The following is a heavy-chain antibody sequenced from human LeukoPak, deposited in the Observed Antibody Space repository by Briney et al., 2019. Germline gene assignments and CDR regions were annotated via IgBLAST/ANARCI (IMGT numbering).Heavy chain of an antibody. Sequence: SVKVSCKASGGTFSSYAISWVRQAPGQGLEWMGGIIPIFGTANYAQKFQGRVTITADESTSTAYMELSSLRSEDTAVYYCATLSHYYDSSGYYLYWGQGTLVTVSS. J-gene: IGHJ4*02. CDR3: ATLSHYYDSSGYYLY. D-gene: IGHD3-22*01. V-gene: IGHV1-69*01. CDR1: GGTFSSYA. CDR2: IIPIFGTA.